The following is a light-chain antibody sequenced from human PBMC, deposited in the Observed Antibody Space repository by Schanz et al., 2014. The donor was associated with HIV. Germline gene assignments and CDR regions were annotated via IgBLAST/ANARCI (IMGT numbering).Light chain of an antibody. Sequence: QSALTQPASVSGTPGQSITISCSGTSFDVGSSEFVSWYQVSPGEAPKLLVYEGSRRPSGVSDRFSGSKSGNTASLTISGLQSEDEAFYYCGTWDSSLSAGYVIFGGGTKLTVL. J-gene: IGLJ2*01. CDR3: GTWDSSLSAGYVI. CDR1: SFDVGSSEF. CDR2: EGS. V-gene: IGLV2-14*02.